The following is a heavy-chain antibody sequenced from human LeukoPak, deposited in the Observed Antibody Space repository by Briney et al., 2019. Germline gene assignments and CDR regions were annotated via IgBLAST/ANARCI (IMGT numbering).Heavy chain of an antibody. CDR2: MNLKSGGT. CDR1: GYSFISND. Sequence: ASVKVSCKAPGYSFISNDIHWVRQAPGQGLEWMGWMNLKSGGTNYAQKFQGWVTMTRDTSISTAYMELSRLRSDDTAVYYCARGYYDSSGYEGNAFDIWGQGTMVTVSS. CDR3: ARGYYDSSGYEGNAFDI. J-gene: IGHJ3*02. D-gene: IGHD3-22*01. V-gene: IGHV1-2*04.